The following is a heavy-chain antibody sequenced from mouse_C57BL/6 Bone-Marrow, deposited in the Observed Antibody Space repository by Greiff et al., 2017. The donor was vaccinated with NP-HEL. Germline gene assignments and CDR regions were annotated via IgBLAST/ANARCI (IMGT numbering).Heavy chain of an antibody. CDR1: GFSLSTYGIG. CDR2: IWWNDNK. J-gene: IGHJ2*01. CDR3: ARIDPYYGNYLFDY. V-gene: IGHV8-11*01. Sequence: QVTLKESGPGILQPSQTLGLTCSFSGFSLSTYGIGVGWIRQPSGKGLEWLAHIWWNDNKYYNTALKSRLTISKETSNNQVFLKIASVDTADTATYYCARIDPYYGNYLFDYWGQGTTLTVSS. D-gene: IGHD2-10*01.